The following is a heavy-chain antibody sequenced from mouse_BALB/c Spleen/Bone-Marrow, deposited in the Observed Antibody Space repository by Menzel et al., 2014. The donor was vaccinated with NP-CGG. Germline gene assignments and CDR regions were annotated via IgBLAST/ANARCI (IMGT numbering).Heavy chain of an antibody. CDR1: GFTFSSYT. J-gene: IGHJ4*01. Sequence: EVKVVESGGGLVQPGGSLKLSCAASGFTFSSYTVSWVRQTPEKRLEWVAYISNGGGSTYYPDTVKGRFTISRDNAKNTLYLQMSSLKSEGTAMYYCARQLGLRWAMDYWGQGTSVTVSS. D-gene: IGHD3-1*01. CDR3: ARQLGLRWAMDY. V-gene: IGHV5-12-2*01. CDR2: ISNGGGST.